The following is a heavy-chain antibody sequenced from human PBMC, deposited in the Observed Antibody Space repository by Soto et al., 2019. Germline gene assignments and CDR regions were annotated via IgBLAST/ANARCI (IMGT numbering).Heavy chain of an antibody. CDR1: GGTFSSYA. D-gene: IGHD6-13*01. CDR2: IIPSFGTA. V-gene: IGHV1-69*06. CDR3: ASGPQSISAAVVYGMDV. J-gene: IGHJ6*02. Sequence: SVKVSCKASGGTFSSYAISWVRQAPGQGLEWMGGIIPSFGTANYAQKFQGRVTITADKSTSTAYMELSSLRSEDTAVYYCASGPQSISAAVVYGMDVWGQGTTVTVSS.